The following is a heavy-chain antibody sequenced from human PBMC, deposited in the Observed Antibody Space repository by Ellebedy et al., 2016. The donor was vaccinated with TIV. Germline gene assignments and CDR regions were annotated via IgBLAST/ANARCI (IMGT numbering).Heavy chain of an antibody. CDR1: GFTFTSSA. J-gene: IGHJ4*02. V-gene: IGHV1-58*02. CDR2: IVVGSGNT. D-gene: IGHD5-18*01. CDR3: AAALSGYSYGFDY. Sequence: AASVKVSCKASGFTFTSSAMQWVRQARGQRLEWIGWIVVGSGNTNYAQKFKERVTITRDRSTSTAYMELSSLRSEYTAVYYCAAALSGYSYGFDYWGQGTLVTVSS.